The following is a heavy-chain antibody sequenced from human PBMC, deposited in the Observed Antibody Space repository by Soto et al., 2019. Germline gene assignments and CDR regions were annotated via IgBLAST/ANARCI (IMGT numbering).Heavy chain of an antibody. CDR2: IKQDGSEK. CDR1: GFTFSSYW. D-gene: IGHD2-2*01. V-gene: IGHV3-7*01. CDR3: ARDLYFVLVPAALRSYYYYYGMDV. Sequence: PGGSLRLSCAASGFTFSSYWMSWVRQAPGKGLEWVANIKQDGSEKYYVDSVKGRFTISRDNAKNSLYLQMNSLRAEDTAVYYCARDLYFVLVPAALRSYYYYYGMDVWGQGTTVTVSS. J-gene: IGHJ6*02.